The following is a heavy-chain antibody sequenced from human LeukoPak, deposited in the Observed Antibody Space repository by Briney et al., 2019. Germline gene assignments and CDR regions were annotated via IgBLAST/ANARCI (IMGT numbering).Heavy chain of an antibody. CDR2: IMQDGSEK. J-gene: IGHJ4*02. Sequence: GGSLRLSCAASGFTLSYYWMTWVRRAPGKGLEWVANIMQDGSEKYYVDSVKGRFTISRDNAKNSLYLQMNSLRAEDAAVYYCARHSAGYTTFFDYWGQGTLVTVSS. V-gene: IGHV3-7*04. D-gene: IGHD5-24*01. CDR1: GFTLSYYW. CDR3: ARHSAGYTTFFDY.